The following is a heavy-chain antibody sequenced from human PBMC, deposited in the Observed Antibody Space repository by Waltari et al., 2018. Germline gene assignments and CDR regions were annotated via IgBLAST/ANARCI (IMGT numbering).Heavy chain of an antibody. J-gene: IGHJ6*02. CDR2: ISFDGSNK. V-gene: IGHV3-30*18. D-gene: IGHD1-20*01. CDR1: RFIFGSFG. Sequence: QVQLVESGGGVVQPGRSLRLSCAASRFIFGSFGMHWVRQAPGKVLETVAIISFDGSNKQYADSVNGRFTISRDNYKNMLYLQMNSLKAEDTAVYYCAKEVRVSGTTLYSDGMDVWGQGTTVTVSS. CDR3: AKEVRVSGTTLYSDGMDV.